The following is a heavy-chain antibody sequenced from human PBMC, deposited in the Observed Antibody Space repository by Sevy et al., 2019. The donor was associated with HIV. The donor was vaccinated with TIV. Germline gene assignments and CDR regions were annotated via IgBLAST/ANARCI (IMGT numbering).Heavy chain of an antibody. CDR2: VRSSSSYI. J-gene: IGHJ5*02. V-gene: IGHV3-21*01. CDR1: GFTFSSYS. CDR3: ALGPYYDFWSGYPNWFDP. Sequence: GGSLRLSCAASGFTFSSYSMNWVRLAPGKGLEWVSSVRSSSSYIDYADSVKGRFTISRDNTKNSLYLQMNSLRAEDTAVYYCALGPYYDFWSGYPNWFDPWGQGTLVTVSS. D-gene: IGHD3-3*01.